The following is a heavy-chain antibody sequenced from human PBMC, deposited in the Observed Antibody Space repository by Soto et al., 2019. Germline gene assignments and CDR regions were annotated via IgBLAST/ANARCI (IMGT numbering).Heavy chain of an antibody. V-gene: IGHV3-21*01. CDR3: ARDRTAARLHYHYGMDV. D-gene: IGHD6-6*01. CDR2: ISSSSSYI. Sequence: AGGSLRLSCAASGFTFSSYSMNWVRQAPGKGLEWVSSISSSSSYIYYADSVKGRFTISRDNAKNSLYLQMNSLRAEDTAVYYCARDRTAARLHYHYGMDVWGQGTTVTVSS. J-gene: IGHJ6*02. CDR1: GFTFSSYS.